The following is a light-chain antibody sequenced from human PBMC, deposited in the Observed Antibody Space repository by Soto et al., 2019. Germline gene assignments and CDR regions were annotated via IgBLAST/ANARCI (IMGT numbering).Light chain of an antibody. Sequence: QSALTQPAAVSGSPGQSITISCTGTSSDVGNYNLVSWYQQYPGKAPKLMIYATSKRPSGASNRFSGSKSGDTASLTISGLQAEDEADYYCTSFARGSTLVFGGGTQLTVL. CDR1: SSDVGNYNL. CDR2: ATS. V-gene: IGLV2-23*01. CDR3: TSFARGSTLV. J-gene: IGLJ3*02.